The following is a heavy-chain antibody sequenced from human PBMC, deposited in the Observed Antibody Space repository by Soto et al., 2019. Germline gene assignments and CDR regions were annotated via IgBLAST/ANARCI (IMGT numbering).Heavy chain of an antibody. D-gene: IGHD3-10*01. J-gene: IGHJ4*02. Sequence: QVQLVESGGGVMQPGRSPRLSCAASGFTFSNYTMHWVRQAPGKGLEWVALISYDEIDKYFADAVKGRFTISRDNSKNTLYLQMDSLRAEDTAVYYCAGRSGSSDYWGRGTLVTVSS. CDR1: GFTFSNYT. V-gene: IGHV3-30*04. CDR3: AGRSGSSDY. CDR2: ISYDEIDK.